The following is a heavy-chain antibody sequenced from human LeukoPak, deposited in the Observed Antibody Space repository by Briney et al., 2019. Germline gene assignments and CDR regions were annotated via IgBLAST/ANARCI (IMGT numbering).Heavy chain of an antibody. Sequence: SETLSLTCTVSGDSIDSFYWSWIRQPAGKGLEWIGRIYTSGSTNYSPSLKSRVTMSVDTSKNQFSLKLSSVTAADTAVYYCARNPLVLNWYFDLWGRGTLVTVSS. V-gene: IGHV4-4*07. CDR3: ARNPLVLNWYFDL. CDR1: GDSIDSFY. CDR2: IYTSGST. J-gene: IGHJ2*01.